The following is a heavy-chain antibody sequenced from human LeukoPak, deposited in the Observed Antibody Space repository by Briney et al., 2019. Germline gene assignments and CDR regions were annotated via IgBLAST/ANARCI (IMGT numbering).Heavy chain of an antibody. Sequence: PSETLSLTCTVSGGSISSYSWSWIRQPPGKGLEWIGNIYYSGSTYYNPSLKSRVTISIDTSKNQFSLKLSSVTAADTAVYYCARLGATVTTLSWFDPWGQGTLVTVSS. CDR3: ARLGATVTTLSWFDP. CDR1: GGSISSYS. V-gene: IGHV4-59*08. J-gene: IGHJ5*02. D-gene: IGHD4-17*01. CDR2: IYYSGST.